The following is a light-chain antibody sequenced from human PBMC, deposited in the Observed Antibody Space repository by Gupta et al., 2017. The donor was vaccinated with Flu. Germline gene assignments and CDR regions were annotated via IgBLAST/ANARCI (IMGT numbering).Light chain of an antibody. CDR2: DAS. J-gene: IGKJ1*01. Sequence: QLTQYRSYLSGSVGDRVTIPCRASQSSISYLNWYQQKPGIAPKLLISDASSLQSGVPSRSCGSGSATNFIITTISRQPEDYVTYYCRQRYSSPPTFGQGTKVEIK. CDR3: RQRYSSPPT. CDR1: QSSISY. V-gene: IGKV1-39*01.